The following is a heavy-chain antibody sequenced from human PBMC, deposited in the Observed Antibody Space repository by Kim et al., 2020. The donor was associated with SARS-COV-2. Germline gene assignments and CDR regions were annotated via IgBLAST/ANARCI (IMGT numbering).Heavy chain of an antibody. CDR1: GFTFSTYA. J-gene: IGHJ4*02. Sequence: GGSLRLSCAASGFTFSTYAMSWVRQAPGKGLEWVSAISGSGGSTYYADSVKGRFTISRDNSKNTLYLRMNSLRAEDTAVYYCAKDPTPYYYCSGSLDYWGQGTLVTVST. D-gene: IGHD3-10*01. CDR3: AKDPTPYYYCSGSLDY. CDR2: ISGSGGST. V-gene: IGHV3-23*01.